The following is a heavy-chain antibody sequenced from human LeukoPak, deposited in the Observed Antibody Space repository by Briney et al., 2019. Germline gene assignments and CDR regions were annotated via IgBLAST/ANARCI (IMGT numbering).Heavy chain of an antibody. V-gene: IGHV4-59*01. CDR3: ARKVYYHDSTDYWFFDL. D-gene: IGHD3-16*01. Sequence: PSEALSLTCTVSGVSLSSYFWNWVRQPPGKGLEWIGSIYYKGNTNYNPSLKTRVTISLDTSKNQFSLKLSSVTAADTAVYFCARKVYYHDSTDYWFFDLWGRGTLVTVSS. CDR2: IYYKGNT. J-gene: IGHJ2*01. CDR1: GVSLSSYF.